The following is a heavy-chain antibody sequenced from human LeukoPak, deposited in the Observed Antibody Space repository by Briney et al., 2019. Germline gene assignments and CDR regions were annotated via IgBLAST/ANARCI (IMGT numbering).Heavy chain of an antibody. CDR3: ATDRGGAPFDY. V-gene: IGHV3-7*01. J-gene: IGHJ4*02. Sequence: GGSLRLSCAASGFTFSRFWMGWVRQAPGKGLEWVANIKQDGSERYYVDSVKGRSTISRDNAKNSLYLQMNSLRAEDTAVYYCATDRGGAPFDYWGQGTLVTISS. CDR2: IKQDGSER. D-gene: IGHD2-21*01. CDR1: GFTFSRFW.